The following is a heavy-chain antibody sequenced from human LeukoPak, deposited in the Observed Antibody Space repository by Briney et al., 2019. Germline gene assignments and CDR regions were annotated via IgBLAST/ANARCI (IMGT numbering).Heavy chain of an antibody. CDR1: GGSISSYY. CDR3: ARGDYYDSSGYYSHYYYGMDV. Sequence: SETLSLTCTVSGGSISSYYWSWIRQPAGKGLEWIGRIYTSGSTNYNPSLKSRVTMSVDTSKNQFSLKLSSVTAADTAVYYCARGDYYDSSGYYSHYYYGMDVWGQGTRSPSP. D-gene: IGHD3-22*01. J-gene: IGHJ6*02. CDR2: IYTSGST. V-gene: IGHV4-4*07.